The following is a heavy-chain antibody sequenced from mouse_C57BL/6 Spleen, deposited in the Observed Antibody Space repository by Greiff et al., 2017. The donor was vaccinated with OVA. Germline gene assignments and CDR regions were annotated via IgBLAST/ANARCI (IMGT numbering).Heavy chain of an antibody. CDR3: ARGGIPGAQALYAMDY. D-gene: IGHD3-2*02. CDR1: GYAFSSSW. Sequence: VKLMESGPELVKPGASVKISCKASGYAFSSSWMNWVKQRPGKGLEWIGRISPGDGDTNYNGKFKGKATLTADKSSSTAYMQLSSLTSEDSAVYYCARGGIPGAQALYAMDYWGQGTSVTVSS. CDR2: ISPGDGDT. V-gene: IGHV1-82*01. J-gene: IGHJ4*01.